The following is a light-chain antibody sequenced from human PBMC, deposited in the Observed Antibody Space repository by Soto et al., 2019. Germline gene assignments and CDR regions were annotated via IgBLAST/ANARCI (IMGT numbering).Light chain of an antibody. J-gene: IGKJ3*01. V-gene: IGKV3-20*01. Sequence: EIVLTQSPGTLSLSPGERATLSCRASQSVSSSYLAWYQQKPGQAPRLLIYGASSRVTGIPDRFSGSGSGADFTLTISRLEPEDFAAYYCQQYGSSPFTFGPGTKVDIK. CDR1: QSVSSSY. CDR2: GAS. CDR3: QQYGSSPFT.